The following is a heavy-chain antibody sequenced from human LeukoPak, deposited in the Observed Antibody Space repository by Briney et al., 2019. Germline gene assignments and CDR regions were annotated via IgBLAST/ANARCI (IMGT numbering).Heavy chain of an antibody. D-gene: IGHD6-19*01. J-gene: IGHJ4*02. V-gene: IGHV3-30*02. CDR2: IRYDGSNK. CDR1: GFTFSSYG. CDR3: AKDSSGWYSLFDY. Sequence: PGGSLRLSCAASGFTFSSYGMHWVRQAPGKGLEWVAFIRYDGSNKYYADSVKGRFTISRDNSKSTLYLQMNSLRAEDTAVYYCAKDSSGWYSLFDYWGQGTLVTVSS.